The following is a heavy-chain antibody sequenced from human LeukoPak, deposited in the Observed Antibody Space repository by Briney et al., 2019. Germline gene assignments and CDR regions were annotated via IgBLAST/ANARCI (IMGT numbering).Heavy chain of an antibody. J-gene: IGHJ6*03. CDR1: GFTFDDYT. Sequence: PGGSLRLSCAASGFTFDDYTMHWVRQAPGKGLEWVSGIIPSGHTTYYADSVRGRFTISRDNSRNTLYLQMNTLRAEDTAVYYCARNHLGTYYYYYYMDVWGKGTTVTVSS. V-gene: IGHV3-23*01. D-gene: IGHD1-1*01. CDR3: ARNHLGTYYYYYYMDV. CDR2: IIPSGHTT.